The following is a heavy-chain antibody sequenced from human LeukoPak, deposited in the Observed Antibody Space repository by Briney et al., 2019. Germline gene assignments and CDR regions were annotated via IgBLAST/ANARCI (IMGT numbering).Heavy chain of an antibody. V-gene: IGHV1-69*05. J-gene: IGHJ4*02. CDR1: GRTFSSYA. D-gene: IGHD3-22*01. CDR3: AREAHTVRNYYDSSGYYPLRY. Sequence: GEASCKASGRTFSSYAISWVRQAPGHRLEGMGGIIPFFGTASYAQKFQGRVTITTDESTSTAYMEQSSLRSEDTAVYYCAREAHTVRNYYDSSGYYPLRYWGQGTLVTVSS. CDR2: IIPFFGTA.